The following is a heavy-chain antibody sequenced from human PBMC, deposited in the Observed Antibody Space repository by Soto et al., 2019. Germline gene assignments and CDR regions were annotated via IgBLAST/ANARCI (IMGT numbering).Heavy chain of an antibody. V-gene: IGHV4-59*01. Sequence: PSETLSFTCSVSGGAITEDFWSWVRQTPGKGLEWIAYIHRSVSKSYNPSLKSRVTISADTSKNEISLKLKSVNAADTAVYYCARDEWLERGYYYGMDVWGQGTAVTVSS. J-gene: IGHJ6*02. D-gene: IGHD6-19*01. CDR2: IHRSVSK. CDR1: GGAITEDF. CDR3: ARDEWLERGYYYGMDV.